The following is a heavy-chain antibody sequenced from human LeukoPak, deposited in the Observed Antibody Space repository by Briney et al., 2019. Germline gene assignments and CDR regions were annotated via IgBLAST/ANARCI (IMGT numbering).Heavy chain of an antibody. V-gene: IGHV4-34*01. CDR2: INHSGST. CDR1: GGSFSGYY. J-gene: IGHJ4*02. CDR3: ARLNPSIYGFDY. Sequence: PSETLSLTCAVYGGSFSGYYWSWIRQPPGKGLEWIGEINHSGSTNYNPSLKSRVTISVDTSKNQFSLKLTSMTAADTAVYYCARLNPSIYGFDYRSQGTLVTVSS. D-gene: IGHD5/OR15-5a*01.